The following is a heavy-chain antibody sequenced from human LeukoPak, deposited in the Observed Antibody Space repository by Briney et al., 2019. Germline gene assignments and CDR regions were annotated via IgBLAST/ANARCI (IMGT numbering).Heavy chain of an antibody. Sequence: SETLSLTCTVSGGSISSSSYYWGWIRQPPGKGLEWIGSIYYSGSTYYNPSLKSRVTISVDTSKNQFSLKLSSVTAADTAAYYCATAAAGTVFDYWGQGTLVTVSS. V-gene: IGHV4-39*01. CDR3: ATAAAGTVFDY. J-gene: IGHJ4*02. D-gene: IGHD6-13*01. CDR1: GGSISSSSYY. CDR2: IYYSGST.